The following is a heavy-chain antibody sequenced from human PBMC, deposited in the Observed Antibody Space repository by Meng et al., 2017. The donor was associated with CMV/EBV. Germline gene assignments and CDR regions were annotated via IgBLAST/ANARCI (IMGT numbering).Heavy chain of an antibody. D-gene: IGHD6-13*01. CDR2: ISSSSSYI. CDR1: GFTFSSYS. Sequence: GESLKISCAASGFTFSSYSMNWVRQAPGKGLEWVSSISSSSSYIYYADSVKGRFTISRDNAKNSLYLQMNSLRAEDMAVYYCARDGAAAGYYYYYGMDAWGQGTTVTVSS. J-gene: IGHJ6*02. V-gene: IGHV3-21*01. CDR3: ARDGAAAGYYYYYGMDA.